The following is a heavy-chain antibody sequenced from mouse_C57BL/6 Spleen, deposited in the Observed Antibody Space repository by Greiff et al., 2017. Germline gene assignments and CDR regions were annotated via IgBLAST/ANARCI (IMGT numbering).Heavy chain of an antibody. V-gene: IGHV1-26*01. CDR1: GYTFTDYY. CDR2: INPNNGGT. Sequence: VQLQQSGPELVKPGASVKISCKASGYTFTDYYMNWVKQSHGKSLEWIGDINPNNGGTSYNQKFKGKATLTVDKSSSTAYMELRSLTSEDSAVYYCARNEPLDYWGQGTTLTVSS. J-gene: IGHJ2*01. CDR3: ARNEPLDY.